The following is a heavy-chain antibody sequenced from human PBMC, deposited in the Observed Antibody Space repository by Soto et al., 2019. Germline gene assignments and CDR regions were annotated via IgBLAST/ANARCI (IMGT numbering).Heavy chain of an antibody. CDR1: GFTFSSYA. Sequence: QVQLVESGGGVVQPGRSLRLSCAASGFTFSSYAMHWVRQARGKGLEWVAVISYDGSNKYYADSVKGRFTISRDNSKNTLYLQMNSLRAEDTAVYYCARDVDTAMVYVDYWGQGTLVTVSS. D-gene: IGHD5-18*01. J-gene: IGHJ4*02. CDR3: ARDVDTAMVYVDY. CDR2: ISYDGSNK. V-gene: IGHV3-30-3*01.